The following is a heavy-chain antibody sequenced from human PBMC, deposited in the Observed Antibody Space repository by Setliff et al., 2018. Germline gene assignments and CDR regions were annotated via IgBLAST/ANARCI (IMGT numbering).Heavy chain of an antibody. CDR3: ARSRYELPHYYFDY. CDR1: GFSLTTSGTC. CDR2: IDWDGDK. D-gene: IGHD1-7*01. V-gene: IGHV2-70*11. Sequence: PTLVNPTQTLTLTCTFSGFSLTTSGTCVTWIRQPPGKALEWLARIDWDGDKYYKTSLRTRLTLSKDTSKNQVFLTMTNMDPVDTATYYCARSRYELPHYYFDYWGQGILVTVSS. J-gene: IGHJ4*02.